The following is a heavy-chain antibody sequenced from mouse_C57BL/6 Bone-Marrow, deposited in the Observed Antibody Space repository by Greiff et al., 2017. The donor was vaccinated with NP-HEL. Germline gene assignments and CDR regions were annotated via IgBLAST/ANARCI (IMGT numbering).Heavy chain of an antibody. CDR1: GFTFTTYA. CDR3: VRDSYYGYDYLWYFDV. J-gene: IGHJ1*03. V-gene: IGHV10-3*01. CDR2: IRSKSSNYAT. Sequence: EVMLVESGGGLVQPKGSLKLSCAASGFTFTTYAMHWVRQAPGKGLEWVARIRSKSSNYATYYADSVKDRFTISRDDSQCMLYLQMNNLKTEDAAMYYCVRDSYYGYDYLWYFDVWGTGTTVTVSS. D-gene: IGHD2-9*01.